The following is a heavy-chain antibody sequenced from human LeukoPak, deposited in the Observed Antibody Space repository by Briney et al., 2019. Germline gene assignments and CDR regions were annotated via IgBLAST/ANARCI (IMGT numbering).Heavy chain of an antibody. V-gene: IGHV3-48*04. Sequence: GGSLRLSCAASGFIFSDYSMNWVRQAPGKGLEWVSNIRGSASGLGSGMYYAGSVKGRFTIPRDDAKNSLYLQMSSLRAEDTAFYYCARDNNWGFDYWGQGALVTVSS. D-gene: IGHD7-27*01. J-gene: IGHJ4*02. CDR3: ARDNNWGFDY. CDR1: GFIFSDYS. CDR2: IRGSASGLGSGM.